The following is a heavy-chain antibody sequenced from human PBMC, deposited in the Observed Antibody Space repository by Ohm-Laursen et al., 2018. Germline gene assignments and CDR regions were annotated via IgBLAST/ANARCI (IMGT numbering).Heavy chain of an antibody. CDR1: GGSFSGYY. CDR2: INHSGST. V-gene: IGHV4-34*01. J-gene: IGHJ4*02. D-gene: IGHD3-22*01. CDR3: ARDEYYYDSSGKDVYYFDY. Sequence: TLSLTCAVYGGSFSGYYWSWIRQPPGKGLEWIGEINHSGSTNYNPSLKSRVTISVDTSKNQFSLKLSSVTAADTAVYYCARDEYYYDSSGKDVYYFDYWGQGTLVTVSS.